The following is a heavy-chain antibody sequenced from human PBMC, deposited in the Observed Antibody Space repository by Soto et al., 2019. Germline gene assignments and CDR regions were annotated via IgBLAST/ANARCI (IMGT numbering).Heavy chain of an antibody. CDR1: GYTFTGYY. CDR3: VYYCAKSNYGGDDYFQYGLDV. J-gene: IGHJ6*02. Sequence: ASVKVSCKASGYTFTGYYMHWVRQAPGQGLEWMGWINPNSGGTNYAQKFQGRVTMTRDTSISTAYTELSGLRSDDTADDTAVYYCAKSNYGGDDYFQYGLDVWGQGTTVTVSS. V-gene: IGHV1-2*02. CDR2: INPNSGGT. D-gene: IGHD2-21*02.